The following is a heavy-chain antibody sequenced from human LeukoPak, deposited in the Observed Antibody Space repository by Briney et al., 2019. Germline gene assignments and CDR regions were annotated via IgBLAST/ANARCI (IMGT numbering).Heavy chain of an antibody. D-gene: IGHD3-10*01. Sequence: GGSLRLSCAASGFTFRNSDMHWVRQAPGKGPEWVAFIQADGGNKYYADSVKGRFTISRDNSKNTLYLQMNSLRAEDTAIYYCAKDLVTGSLDYWGQGTLVTVSS. J-gene: IGHJ4*02. CDR3: AKDLVTGSLDY. CDR2: IQADGGNK. V-gene: IGHV3-30*02. CDR1: GFTFRNSD.